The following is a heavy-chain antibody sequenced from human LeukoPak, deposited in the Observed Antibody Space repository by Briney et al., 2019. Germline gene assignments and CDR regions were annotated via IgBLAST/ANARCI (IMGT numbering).Heavy chain of an antibody. CDR3: AKESSDTPLWYYYYGMDV. D-gene: IGHD2-2*02. V-gene: IGHV3-23*01. J-gene: IGHJ6*04. CDR2: ISGSGGST. CDR1: GFTFSSYA. Sequence: PGGSLRLSCAASGFTFSSYAMSWVRQAPGKGLEWVSAISGSGGSTYYADSVKGRFTISRDNSKNTLYLQMNSLRAEDTAVYYCAKESSDTPLWYYYYGMDVWGKGTTVTVSS.